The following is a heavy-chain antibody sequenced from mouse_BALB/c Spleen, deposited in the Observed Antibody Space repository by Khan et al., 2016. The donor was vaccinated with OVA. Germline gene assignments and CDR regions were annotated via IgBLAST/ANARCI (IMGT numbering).Heavy chain of an antibody. D-gene: IGHD2-4*01. CDR1: GYTFTSYW. V-gene: IGHV1S127*01. CDR3: TRDDYDVAWFAY. J-gene: IGHJ3*01. CDR2: IDPSDSYT. Sequence: QVQLQQPGAELVKPGASVKMSCKASGYTFTSYWMHWVKQRPGQGREWIGVIDPSDSYTSYNQRFKGKATLTVDTSSSTAYMQLSSLTSEDSAVYYCTRDDYDVAWFAYWGQWTLVTVSA.